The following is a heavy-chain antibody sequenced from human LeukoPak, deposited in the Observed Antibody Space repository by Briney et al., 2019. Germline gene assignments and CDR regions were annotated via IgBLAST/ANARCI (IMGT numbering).Heavy chain of an antibody. CDR2: IKSKTAGGTI. D-gene: IGHD1-26*01. V-gene: IGHV3-15*01. CDR3: TTGESMVGSTIHIRWAD. Sequence: GGSLRLSCAASGFTFSNAWMTWVRQAPGKGLEWVGRIKSKTAGGTIDYAAPVKGRSTISRDDSKNTLYLQMNSLKTEDTAVYYCTTGESMVGSTIHIRWADWGQGTLVTVSS. J-gene: IGHJ4*02. CDR1: GFTFSNAW.